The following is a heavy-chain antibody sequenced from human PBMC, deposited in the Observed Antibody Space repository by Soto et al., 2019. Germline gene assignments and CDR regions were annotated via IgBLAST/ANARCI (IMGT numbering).Heavy chain of an antibody. V-gene: IGHV3-11*05. CDR2: INSGSNYI. Sequence: GGSLRLSCSASAIKFSDSYMSWIRQSPGKGLEWISYINSGSNYIKYSESVRGRFSISRDNAKKLLFLQMNDLRVEDTGIYFCATDFRGFDIWGQGTLVTVSS. D-gene: IGHD3-16*01. CDR1: AIKFSDSY. J-gene: IGHJ4*02. CDR3: ATDFRGFDI.